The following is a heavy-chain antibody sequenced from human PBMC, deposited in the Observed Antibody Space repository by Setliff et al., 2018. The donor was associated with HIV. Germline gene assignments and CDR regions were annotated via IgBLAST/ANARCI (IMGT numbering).Heavy chain of an antibody. CDR3: ARNKYNWNYYYYYGMDV. CDR2: IYYSGNT. CDR1: GGSISSGGYY. J-gene: IGHJ6*02. V-gene: IGHV4-31*03. Sequence: SETLSLTCTVSGGSISSGGYYWSWIRQHPGKGLEWIGYIYYSGNTYYNPSLKSRVTISVDTSKNQFSLKLSSVTAADTAVYYCARNKYNWNYYYYYGMDVWGQGTTVTVSS. D-gene: IGHD1-7*01.